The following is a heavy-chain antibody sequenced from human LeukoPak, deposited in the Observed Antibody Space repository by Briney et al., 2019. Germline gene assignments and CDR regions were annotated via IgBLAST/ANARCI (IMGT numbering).Heavy chain of an antibody. CDR1: GGSITSYY. Sequence: SETLSLTCTVSGGSITSYYCTYIRQPAGKGLEWIGRIHTSGSTNYNPSLKSRVTMSVDTSKNQFSLNLSSVTAADTAMYYCAREFSGTSIAARVFDSWGPGNLVTVSS. D-gene: IGHD6-6*01. CDR3: AREFSGTSIAARVFDS. J-gene: IGHJ4*02. CDR2: IHTSGST. V-gene: IGHV4-4*07.